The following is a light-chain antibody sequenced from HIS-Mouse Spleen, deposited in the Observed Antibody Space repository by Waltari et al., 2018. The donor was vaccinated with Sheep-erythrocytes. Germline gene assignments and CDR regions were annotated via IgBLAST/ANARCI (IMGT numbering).Light chain of an antibody. CDR3: NSRDSSGNHLGVV. CDR1: SLRSHY. CDR2: GKN. J-gene: IGLJ2*01. V-gene: IGLV3-19*01. Sequence: SSELTQDPAVSVALGQTVRITCQGDSLRSHYASWFHQKPGQAPVLVIYGKNNRPPGIPDRFSGSSPGNTASLTFTGAQAEDEADFYCNSRDSSGNHLGVVFGGGTKLTVL.